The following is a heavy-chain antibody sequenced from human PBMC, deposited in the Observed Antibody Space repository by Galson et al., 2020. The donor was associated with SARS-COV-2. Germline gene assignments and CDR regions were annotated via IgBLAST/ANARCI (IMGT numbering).Heavy chain of an antibody. CDR1: GFSLSTSGVG. CDR2: IYWDDDK. V-gene: IGHV2-5*02. Sequence: SGPTLVNPTQPLTLTCTFSGFSLSTSGVGVGWIRQHPGKALEWLALIYWDDDKRYSPSLKSRLTITKDTSKNQVVLTMTNMDPVDTATYYCAHRRGTAMVFDYWGQGTLVTVSS. D-gene: IGHD5-18*01. J-gene: IGHJ4*02. CDR3: AHRRGTAMVFDY.